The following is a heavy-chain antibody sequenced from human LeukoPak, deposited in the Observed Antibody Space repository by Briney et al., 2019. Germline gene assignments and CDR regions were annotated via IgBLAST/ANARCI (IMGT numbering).Heavy chain of an antibody. J-gene: IGHJ3*02. V-gene: IGHV4-30-2*01. CDR1: GGSISSGGYS. CDR3: ARGAGMAFDI. CDR2: IYHSGST. Sequence: ASETLSLTCAVSGGSISSGGYSWSWIRQPPGKGLEWIGYIYHSGSTYCNPSLKSRVTISVDRSKNQFSLKLSSVTAADTAVYYCARGAGMAFDIWGQGTMVTVSS.